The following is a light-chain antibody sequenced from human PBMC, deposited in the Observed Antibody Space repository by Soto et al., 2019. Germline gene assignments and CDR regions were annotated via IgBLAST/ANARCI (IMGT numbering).Light chain of an antibody. V-gene: IGKV3-20*01. CDR1: QSVSIH. J-gene: IGKJ1*01. Sequence: ETVLTQSPATLSLSPGERATLSCRASQSVSIHLAWYQQKPGQAPRLLIYDTSTRATGIPARFSGSGSGTDFTLTISRLEPEDFAVYYCQQYGDSPHTFGPGTKVDIK. CDR2: DTS. CDR3: QQYGDSPHT.